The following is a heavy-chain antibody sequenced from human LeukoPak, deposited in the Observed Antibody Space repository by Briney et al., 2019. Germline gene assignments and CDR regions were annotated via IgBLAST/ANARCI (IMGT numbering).Heavy chain of an antibody. CDR2: ISGSGDST. CDR3: AKDLGRVTTYYFDY. J-gene: IGHJ4*02. V-gene: IGHV3-23*01. D-gene: IGHD4-17*01. CDR1: GFTFSSYA. Sequence: GGSLRLSCAASGFTFSSYAMSWVRQAPGKGLEWVSAISGSGDSTYYADSVKGRFTISRDNSKNTLYLQMNSLRAEDTAVYYCAKDLGRVTTYYFDYWGQGTLVTVSS.